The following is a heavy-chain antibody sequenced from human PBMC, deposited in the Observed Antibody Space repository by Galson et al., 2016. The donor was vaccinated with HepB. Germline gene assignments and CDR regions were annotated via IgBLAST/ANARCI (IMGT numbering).Heavy chain of an antibody. J-gene: IGHJ3*02. CDR1: GGSISSTTNW. Sequence: ETLSLTCTVSGGSISSTTNWWSWVRQSPGQGLEWIGEIYHSGDTNYNPSLKSRATISVATSRNQFSLSLRSVTAADTAVYYCARDCTGGTCKFAGYDAFDIWGQGTTVTVSS. V-gene: IGHV4-4*02. CDR3: ARDCTGGTCKFAGYDAFDI. D-gene: IGHD2-8*02. CDR2: IYHSGDT.